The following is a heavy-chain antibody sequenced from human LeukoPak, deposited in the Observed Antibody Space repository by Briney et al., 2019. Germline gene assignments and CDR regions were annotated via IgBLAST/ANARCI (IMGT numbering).Heavy chain of an antibody. CDR3: ARDGTVGYYYGMDV. J-gene: IGHJ6*02. V-gene: IGHV1-18*01. D-gene: IGHD4-23*01. Sequence: ASVKVSCKASGYTFTSYGISWVRQAPGQGLEWMGWISAYNGNTNYAQKLQGRVTITADKSTSTAYMELSSLRSEDTAVYYCARDGTVGYYYGMDVWGQGTTVTVSS. CDR2: ISAYNGNT. CDR1: GYTFTSYG.